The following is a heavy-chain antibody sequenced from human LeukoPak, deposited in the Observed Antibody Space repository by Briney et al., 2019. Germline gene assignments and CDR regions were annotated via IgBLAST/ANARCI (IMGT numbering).Heavy chain of an antibody. J-gene: IGHJ4*02. D-gene: IGHD3-22*01. V-gene: IGHV3-15*01. CDR1: GFTFSNAW. CDR3: TTEDPNYYDSSGYYLVDY. CDR2: IKSKTDGGTT. Sequence: GGSLRLSRAASGFTFSNAWMSWVRQAPGKGLEWVGRIKSKTDGGTTDYAAPVKGRFTISRDDSKNTLYLQMNSLKTEDTAVYYCTTEDPNYYDSSGYYLVDYWGQGTLVTVSS.